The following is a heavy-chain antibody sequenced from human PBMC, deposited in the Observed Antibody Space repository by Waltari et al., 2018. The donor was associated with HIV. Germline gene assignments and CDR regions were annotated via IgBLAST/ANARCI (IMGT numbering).Heavy chain of an antibody. Sequence: QLQLQESGSGLVKPSQTLSLTCAVSGGSISSGGYSWTWIRQPPGKGLEWMGYISQSGTTYYNPSLQSRVTISLDRSKNQFSLKLRSVTAADTAVYYCARDRLSVTTRGGYYYGLDVWGQGTTVTVSS. CDR1: GGSISSGGYS. CDR3: ARDRLSVTTRGGYYYGLDV. V-gene: IGHV4-30-2*01. J-gene: IGHJ6*02. CDR2: ISQSGTT. D-gene: IGHD4-17*01.